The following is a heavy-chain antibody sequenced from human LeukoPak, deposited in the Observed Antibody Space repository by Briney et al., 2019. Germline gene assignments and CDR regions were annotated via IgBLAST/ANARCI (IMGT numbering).Heavy chain of an antibody. CDR3: ARTYYDFWSGSGNWFDP. CDR2: ISYDGSNK. V-gene: IGHV3-30-3*01. J-gene: IGHJ5*02. D-gene: IGHD3-3*01. Sequence: PGGSLRLSCVASGFTFDYYAMHWVRQAPGKGLEWVAVISYDGSNKYYADSVKGRFTISRDNSKNTLYLQMNSLRPEDTAVYYCARTYYDFWSGSGNWFDPWGQGTLVTVSS. CDR1: GFTFDYYA.